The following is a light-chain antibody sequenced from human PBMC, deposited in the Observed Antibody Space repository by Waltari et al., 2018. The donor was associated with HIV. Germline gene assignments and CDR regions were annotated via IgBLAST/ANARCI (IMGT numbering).Light chain of an antibody. CDR1: SSDVGGYNH. J-gene: IGLJ3*02. CDR3: CSYTSTSSFVM. Sequence: QSAPTHPAAVSGSPGQSITIPCTGTSSDVGGYNHVSWYQQHSGKGPNLIIYDVINRPSGVSNRFSGPKSGNTASLTISGLQAEDEADYYCCSYTSTSSFVMFGGGTKLTVV. CDR2: DVI. V-gene: IGLV2-14*01.